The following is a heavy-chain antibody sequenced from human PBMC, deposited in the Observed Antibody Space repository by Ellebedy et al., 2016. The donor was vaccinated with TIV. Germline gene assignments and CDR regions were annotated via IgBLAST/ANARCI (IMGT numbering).Heavy chain of an antibody. CDR2: TYPGDSDT. D-gene: IGHD4-23*01. J-gene: IGHJ4*02. CDR1: GYTFSNYW. V-gene: IGHV5-51*01. CDR3: ARFGWGDYGGNFIWY. Sequence: KVSCKGSGYTFSNYWIGWVRQMPGKGLEWRGVTYPGDSDTRYSPSFQGQVTISADKSISTAYLQWSILKASDTAMYYCARFGWGDYGGNFIWYWGQGTLVTVSS.